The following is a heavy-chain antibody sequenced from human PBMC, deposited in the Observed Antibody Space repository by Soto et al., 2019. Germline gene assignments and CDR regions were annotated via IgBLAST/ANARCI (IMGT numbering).Heavy chain of an antibody. V-gene: IGHV3-74*01. J-gene: IGHJ4*02. CDR1: GLTFSNYW. Sequence: EVQLVESGGGSVQPGGSLRLSCAVSGLTFSNYWMNWVRQAPGKGLVWVSRINSDGSRTDYADSVKGRFTISRANARNTLYLEMHSLRAEDTALYYLGRGGRIVAAASVDWGQGTLVTVSS. CDR3: GRGGRIVAAASVD. CDR2: INSDGSRT. D-gene: IGHD6-25*01.